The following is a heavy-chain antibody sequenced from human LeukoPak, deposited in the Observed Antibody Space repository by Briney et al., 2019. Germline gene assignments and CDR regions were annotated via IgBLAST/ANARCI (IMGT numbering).Heavy chain of an antibody. D-gene: IGHD3-16*01. V-gene: IGHV3-7*05. J-gene: IGHJ6*02. Sequence: GGSLRLSCAASGFTLSSFWMSWVRQAPGKGLEWVANIKQDGNEKYYADSMKGRFTISRDNAKNSLYLQMNSLRAEDTAVYYCVRSAYNYFYYALDVWGQGTTVTVSS. CDR3: VRSAYNYFYYALDV. CDR2: IKQDGNEK. CDR1: GFTLSSFW.